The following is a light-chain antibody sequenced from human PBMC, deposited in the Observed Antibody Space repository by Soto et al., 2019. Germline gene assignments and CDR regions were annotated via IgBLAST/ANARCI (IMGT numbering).Light chain of an antibody. V-gene: IGLV1-40*01. J-gene: IGLJ1*01. CDR3: TSNQGALGVWGL. Sequence: QSALTQPPSVSGAPGQRVTISCTGSSSNIGAGYDVHWYEQLPGTAPRLLIYGHSTRPSGVPDRFSGSKSGTSASLATTGPAAEYGADNSTTSNQGALGVWGLLGMGTKVTVL. CDR2: GHS. CDR1: SSNIGAGYD.